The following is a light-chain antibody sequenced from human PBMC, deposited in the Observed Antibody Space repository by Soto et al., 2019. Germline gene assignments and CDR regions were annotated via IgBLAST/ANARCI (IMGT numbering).Light chain of an antibody. J-gene: IGLJ2*01. CDR1: SSNIGNNA. Sequence: QSVLTQPPSVSAAPRQRVTISCSGSSSNIGNNAVNWYQQLPGKAPKLLIYYDDLLPSGVSDRFSGSKSGTSASLAISGLQSEDEGAYYCAAWDESLNGPVFGGGTKLTVL. CDR2: YDD. V-gene: IGLV1-36*01. CDR3: AAWDESLNGPV.